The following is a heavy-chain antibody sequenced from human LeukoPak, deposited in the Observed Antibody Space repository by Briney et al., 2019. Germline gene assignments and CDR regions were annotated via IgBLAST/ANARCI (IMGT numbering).Heavy chain of an antibody. CDR2: IYPGDSDT. CDR3: ARQMRYGNAPFDY. V-gene: IGHV5-51*01. J-gene: IGHJ4*02. Sequence: GASLQISCKGSGSSFTSYWIGWVRQLPGKGLEWMGIIYPGDSDTRYSPSFQGQVTISADKSISTAYLQWSSLKASDTAMYYCARQMRYGNAPFDYWGQGTLVTVSS. CDR1: GSSFTSYW. D-gene: IGHD1-1*01.